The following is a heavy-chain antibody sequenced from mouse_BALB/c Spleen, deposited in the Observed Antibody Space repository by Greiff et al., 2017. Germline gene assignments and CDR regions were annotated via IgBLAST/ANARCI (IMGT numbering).Heavy chain of an antibody. Sequence: EVKLMESGGGLVQPGGSRKLSCAASGFTFSSFGMHWVRQAPEKGLEWVAYISSGSSTIYYADTVKGRFTISRDNPKNTLFLQMTSLRSEDTAMYYCARSAGLGFDYWGQGTTLTVSS. J-gene: IGHJ2*01. CDR1: GFTFSSFG. V-gene: IGHV5-17*02. CDR2: ISSGSSTI. CDR3: ARSAGLGFDY. D-gene: IGHD4-1*01.